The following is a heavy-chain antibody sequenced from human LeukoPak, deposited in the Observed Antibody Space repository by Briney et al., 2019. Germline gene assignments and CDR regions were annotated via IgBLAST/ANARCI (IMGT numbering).Heavy chain of an antibody. D-gene: IGHD2-15*01. Sequence: GGSLRLSCAASGFTFSSYGMSWVRQAPGKGLEWVAAITGSGSNTYYADSVKGRFTISRDKSKNSLYLQMNSLRAEDTAVYFCARYQEIYCSGGGCSAFDDWGRRALLTVAS. V-gene: IGHV3-23*01. CDR2: ITGSGSNT. CDR1: GFTFSSYG. CDR3: ARYQEIYCSGGGCSAFDD. J-gene: IGHJ4*02.